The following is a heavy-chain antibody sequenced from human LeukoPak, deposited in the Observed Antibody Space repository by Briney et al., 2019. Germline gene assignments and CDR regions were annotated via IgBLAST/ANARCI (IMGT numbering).Heavy chain of an antibody. J-gene: IGHJ5*02. CDR1: GGSISSYY. V-gene: IGHV4-59*12. D-gene: IGHD3-9*01. Sequence: PSETLSLTCTVSGGSISSYYWSWIRQPPGKGLEWIGYIYYSGSTNYNPSLKSRVTISVDTSKNQFSLKLSSVTAADTAVYYCARSQSHYDILTGYYNSNWFDPWGRGTLVTVSS. CDR2: IYYSGST. CDR3: ARSQSHYDILTGYYNSNWFDP.